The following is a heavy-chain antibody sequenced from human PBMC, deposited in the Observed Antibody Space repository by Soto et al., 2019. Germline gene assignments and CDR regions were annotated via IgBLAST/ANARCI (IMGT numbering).Heavy chain of an antibody. D-gene: IGHD3-10*01. J-gene: IGHJ4*02. CDR3: ATSYGSGYRAFDF. CDR1: GDTFNFYS. V-gene: IGHV1-69*04. Sequence: QVQLVQSGAEVKRPGSSVKVSCKASGDTFNFYSINWVRQAPGLGLEWMGRVNPILSMSNYAQRFKGRVTMTADKSTSTAYMELSGLRSEDTAIYYCATSYGSGYRAFDFWGQGALVTVSS. CDR2: VNPILSMS.